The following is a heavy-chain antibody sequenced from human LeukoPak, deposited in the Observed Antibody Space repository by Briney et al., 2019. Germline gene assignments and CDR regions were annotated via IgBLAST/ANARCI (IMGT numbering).Heavy chain of an antibody. CDR1: GFTFSTYN. J-gene: IGHJ4*02. V-gene: IGHV3-21*01. CDR2: IISTSSNR. D-gene: IGHD2-15*01. CDR3: ARDPGSGDY. Sequence: GGSLRLSCVASGFTFSTYNMNWVRQAPGKGLEWVSSIISTSSNRYYADSVKGRFTISRDNAENSLYLQMNSLRAEDTAVYYCARDPGSGDYWGQGTLVTVSS.